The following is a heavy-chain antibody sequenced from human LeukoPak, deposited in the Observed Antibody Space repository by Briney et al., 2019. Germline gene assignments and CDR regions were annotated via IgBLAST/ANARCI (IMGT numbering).Heavy chain of an antibody. CDR2: INTNTGNP. V-gene: IGHV7-4-1*02. Sequence: ASVKVSCKASGYTFTSYAMTWVRQPPGQGLERMGWINTNTGNPTYAQGFTGRFVSSLDTSVSTAYLQISSLKAEDTAVYYCASRAAAAADVGLFDYWGQGTLVTVSS. CDR1: GYTFTSYA. D-gene: IGHD6-25*01. CDR3: ASRAAAAADVGLFDY. J-gene: IGHJ4*02.